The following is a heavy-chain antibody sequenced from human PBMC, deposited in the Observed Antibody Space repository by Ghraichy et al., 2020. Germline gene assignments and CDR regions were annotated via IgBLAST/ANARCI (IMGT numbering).Heavy chain of an antibody. D-gene: IGHD3-10*01. CDR2: ISGSGGST. CDR3: AKCSGSGRFYSPFDY. CDR1: GFPFSSYA. V-gene: IGHV3-23*01. Sequence: GGSLRLSCAASGFPFSSYAMSWVRQAPGKGLEWVSGISGSGGSTYYADSVKGRFTISRDNSKNTLYVQMISLRAEDTAVYYCAKCSGSGRFYSPFDYWGQGTLVTVSS. J-gene: IGHJ4*02.